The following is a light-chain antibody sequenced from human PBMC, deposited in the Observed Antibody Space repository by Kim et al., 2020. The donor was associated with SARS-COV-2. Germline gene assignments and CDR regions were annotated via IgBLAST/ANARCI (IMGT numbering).Light chain of an antibody. CDR1: SSNIGAGYD. CDR3: QSYDNSLSGYG. CDR2: GND. J-gene: IGLJ1*01. Sequence: QSVLTQPPSVSGAPGQRVTISCTGSSSNIGAGYDVHWYQQFPGAAPKFLIYGNDNRPSGVPDRFSGSKSGTSASLAITGLQPEDEADYYCQSYDNSLSGYGFGTGTKVTV. V-gene: IGLV1-40*01.